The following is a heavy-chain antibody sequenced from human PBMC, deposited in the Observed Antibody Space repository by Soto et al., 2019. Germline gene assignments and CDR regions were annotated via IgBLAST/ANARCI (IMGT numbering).Heavy chain of an antibody. CDR2: IIPIFGTA. D-gene: IGHD3-10*01. CDR3: ARGFLSRGYYGMDV. CDR1: GGTSSSYA. V-gene: IGHV1-69*06. Sequence: SVKVSCKASGGTSSSYAISWVRQAPGQGLEWMGGIIPIFGTANYAQKFQGRVTITADKSTSTAYMELSSLRSEDTAVYYCARGFLSRGYYGMDVWGQGTTVTVSS. J-gene: IGHJ6*02.